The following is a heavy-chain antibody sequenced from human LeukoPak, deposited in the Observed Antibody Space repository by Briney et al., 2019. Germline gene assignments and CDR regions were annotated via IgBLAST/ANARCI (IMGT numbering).Heavy chain of an antibody. J-gene: IGHJ4*02. V-gene: IGHV4-34*01. Sequence: PSETLSLTCAVYGGSFSGYYWSWIRQPPGKGLEWIGEINHSGSTNYNPSLKSRVTISVDTSKNQFSLKLSSVTAADTAVYSCARTEWLQHVIDWGQGTLVTVSS. CDR2: INHSGST. D-gene: IGHD5-12*01. CDR1: GGSFSGYY. CDR3: ARTEWLQHVID.